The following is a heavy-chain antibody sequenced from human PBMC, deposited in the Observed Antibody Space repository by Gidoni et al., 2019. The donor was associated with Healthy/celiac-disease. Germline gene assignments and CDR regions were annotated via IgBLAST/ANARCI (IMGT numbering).Heavy chain of an antibody. CDR3: ARECSSTSCSGAAFDI. J-gene: IGHJ3*02. CDR2: IYYSGTT. CDR1: SDSVSRGGYS. Sequence: QVQLQESGPGLVKPSQTLSLMCSVASDSVSRGGYSLSWIRQLPGKGLEWLGYIYYSGTTYYNPSLQSRVTISIDTSKNQFSLRLSSVTAADTAVYYCARECSSTSCSGAAFDIWGQGAMVTVSS. V-gene: IGHV4-31*03. D-gene: IGHD2-2*01.